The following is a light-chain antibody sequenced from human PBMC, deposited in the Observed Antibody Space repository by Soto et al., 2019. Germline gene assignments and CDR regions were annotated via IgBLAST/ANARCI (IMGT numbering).Light chain of an antibody. Sequence: QSALTQPASVSGSPGQSITISCTGTSSDVGGYKYVSWYQQHPGKAPKLMIYEVSNGPSGVSNRFSGSKSGNTASLTISGLQAEDEADYYCSSYTSSSTKLFGGGTKLTVL. J-gene: IGLJ3*02. CDR2: EVS. CDR1: SSDVGGYKY. V-gene: IGLV2-14*01. CDR3: SSYTSSSTKL.